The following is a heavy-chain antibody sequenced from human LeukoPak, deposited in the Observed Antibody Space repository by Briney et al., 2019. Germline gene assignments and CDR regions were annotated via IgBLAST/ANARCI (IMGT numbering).Heavy chain of an antibody. CDR2: IIPIFGTA. V-gene: IGHV1-69*13. Sequence: ASVKVSCKASGGTFSSYAISWVRQAPGQGLEWMGGIIPIFGTANYAQKFQGRVTITADESTSTAYMELSSLRSEDTAVYYCASYYRITMVPTFDYWGQGTLVTVSS. CDR3: ASYYRITMVPTFDY. J-gene: IGHJ4*02. D-gene: IGHD3-10*01. CDR1: GGTFSSYA.